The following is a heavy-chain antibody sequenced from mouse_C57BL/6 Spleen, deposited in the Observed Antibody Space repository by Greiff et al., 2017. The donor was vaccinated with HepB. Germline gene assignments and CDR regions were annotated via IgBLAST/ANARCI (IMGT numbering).Heavy chain of an antibody. V-gene: IGHV5-9*01. J-gene: IGHJ4*01. CDR2: ISGGGGNT. CDR3: ARQDYYGFYAMDY. D-gene: IGHD1-1*01. Sequence: EVKVVESGGGLVKPGGSLKLSCAASGFTFSSYTMSWVRQTPEKRLEWVATISGGGGNTYYPDSVKGRFTISRDNAKNTLYLQMSSLRSEDTALYYCARQDYYGFYAMDYWGQGTSVTVSS. CDR1: GFTFSSYT.